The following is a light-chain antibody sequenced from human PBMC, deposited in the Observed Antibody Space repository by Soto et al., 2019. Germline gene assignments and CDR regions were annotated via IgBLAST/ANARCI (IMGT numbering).Light chain of an antibody. CDR1: QSVSRY. J-gene: IGKJ4*01. CDR3: QQGSDWPLT. CDR2: HAS. Sequence: EIVLTQSPATLSLSPGERATLSCRASQSVSRYLSWYQQKSGQAPRLLIYHASNGATGIPARFSGSGSGTDFTLTISSLEPEDFAVYYCQQGSDWPLTFGGGTKVEIK. V-gene: IGKV3-11*01.